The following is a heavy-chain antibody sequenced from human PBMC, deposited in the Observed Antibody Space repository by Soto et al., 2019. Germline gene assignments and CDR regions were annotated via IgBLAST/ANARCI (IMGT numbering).Heavy chain of an antibody. CDR1: GGSISSYY. D-gene: IGHD5-12*01. J-gene: IGHJ6*03. V-gene: IGHV4-59*08. Sequence: SETLSLTCTVSGGSISSYYWSWIRQPPGKGLEWIGYIYYSGSTNYNPSLKSRVTISVDTSKNQFSLKLSSVTAADTAVYYCARISPYSGYVKYYMDVWGKGTTVTVSS. CDR3: ARISPYSGYVKYYMDV. CDR2: IYYSGST.